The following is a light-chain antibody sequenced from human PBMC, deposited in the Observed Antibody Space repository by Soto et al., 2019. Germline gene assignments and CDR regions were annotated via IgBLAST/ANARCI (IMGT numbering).Light chain of an antibody. V-gene: IGKV3-20*01. J-gene: IGKJ1*01. CDR1: QSVSNNY. CDR2: GAS. Sequence: EIVLTQSPGTLSLSPGERATLSCRTSQSVSNNYLAWYQQKPGQAPRLLIYGASSRATGIPDRFSGSGSGTDFTLSISSLEPEDFAVYYCQQYSSLWTFGQGTKVEIK. CDR3: QQYSSLWT.